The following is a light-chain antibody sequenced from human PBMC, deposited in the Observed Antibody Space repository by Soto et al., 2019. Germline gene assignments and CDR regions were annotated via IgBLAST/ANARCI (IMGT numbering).Light chain of an antibody. CDR1: QSVSSNY. CDR3: QQYGSSPRT. V-gene: IGKV3-20*01. J-gene: IGKJ2*02. Sequence: SVLTQSPGTLSVAPGEGVTLSCRASQSVSSNYLAWYQQRPGQAPRLLIYGASSRLTGIPDRFTGSGSGTDFTLTISRLEPEDFAVYYCQQYGSSPRTFGQGTEVDIK. CDR2: GAS.